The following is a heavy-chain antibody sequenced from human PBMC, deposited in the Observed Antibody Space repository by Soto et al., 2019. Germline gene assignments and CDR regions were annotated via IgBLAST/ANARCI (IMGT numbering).Heavy chain of an antibody. D-gene: IGHD1-26*01. Sequence: VASVKVSCKASGGTFSSYAISWVRQAPGQGLEWMGGIIQIFGTANYAQKFQGRVTITADESTSTAYMELSSLRTEDTAVYYCARGGSGSYYPYCFDTWGQGTLVTVSS. CDR1: GGTFSSYA. J-gene: IGHJ5*02. CDR3: ARGGSGSYYPYCFDT. V-gene: IGHV1-69*13. CDR2: IIQIFGTA.